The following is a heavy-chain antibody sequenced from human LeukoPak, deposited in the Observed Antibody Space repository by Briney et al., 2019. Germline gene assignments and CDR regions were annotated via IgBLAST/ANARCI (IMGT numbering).Heavy chain of an antibody. CDR3: ARVLGTVGFDY. Sequence: GGSLRLSCAASGFTFSSYGMHWVRQAPGKGLEWVAVISYDGSNKYYADSVKGRFTISRDNSKNTLYLQMNSLRAEDTAVYYCARVLGTVGFDYWGQGTLVTVSS. D-gene: IGHD4-23*01. J-gene: IGHJ4*02. V-gene: IGHV3-30*03. CDR2: ISYDGSNK. CDR1: GFTFSSYG.